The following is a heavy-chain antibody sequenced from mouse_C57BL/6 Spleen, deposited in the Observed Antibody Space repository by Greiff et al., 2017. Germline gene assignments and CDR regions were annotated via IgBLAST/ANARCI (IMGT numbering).Heavy chain of an antibody. V-gene: IGHV5-9*01. CDR2: ISGGGGNT. J-gene: IGHJ4*01. CDR3: ARHVYYDYDLLDYAMDY. CDR1: GFTFSSYT. Sequence: EVMLVESGGGLVKPGGSLKLSCAASGFTFSSYTMSWVRQTPEKRLEWVATISGGGGNTYYPDSVKGRFTISRDNAKNTLYLQMSSLRSEDTALYYCARHVYYDYDLLDYAMDYWGQGTSVTVSS. D-gene: IGHD2-4*01.